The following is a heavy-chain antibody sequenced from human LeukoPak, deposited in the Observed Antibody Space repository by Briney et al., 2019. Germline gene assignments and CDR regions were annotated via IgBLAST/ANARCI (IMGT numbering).Heavy chain of an antibody. V-gene: IGHV1-46*01. CDR1: GYTFTGYY. CDR2: INPSGGST. Sequence: ASVKVSCKASGYTFTGYYMHWVRQAPGQGLEWMGIINPSGGSTSYAQKFQGRVTMTRDTSTSTVYMELSSLRSEDTAVYYCARQAETYYDFWSGYNWFDPWGQGTLVTVSS. J-gene: IGHJ5*02. D-gene: IGHD3-3*01. CDR3: ARQAETYYDFWSGYNWFDP.